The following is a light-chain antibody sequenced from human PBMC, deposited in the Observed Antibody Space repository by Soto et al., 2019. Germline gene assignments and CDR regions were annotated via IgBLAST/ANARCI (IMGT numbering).Light chain of an antibody. V-gene: IGKV1-33*01. Sequence: DIQMTQSPSSLSASVGDRVTITCQASQDISNHLNWYQQKPGKAPKFLIYDASNLETGLTSRFSGSGSGKDFNFTISSLQPEDNEKYYCQQDDNLPITFGQGTRLDIK. CDR2: DAS. J-gene: IGKJ5*01. CDR3: QQDDNLPIT. CDR1: QDISNH.